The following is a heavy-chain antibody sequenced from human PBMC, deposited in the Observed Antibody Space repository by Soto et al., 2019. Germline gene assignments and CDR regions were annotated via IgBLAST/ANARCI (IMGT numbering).Heavy chain of an antibody. CDR1: GYTFARYG. CDR3: AREGYCSSGSCALYAHDLVGMDF. D-gene: IGHD2-15*01. J-gene: IGHJ6*02. CDR2: ISAYNGNT. V-gene: IGHV1-18*04. Sequence: ASGKVCCEASGYTFARYGISCLRQSPGQRLEWMGWISAYNGNTNYAQKLQGRVTMTTDTSTNPAYMKLRSLTPDDTGVYYCAREGYCSSGSCALYAHDLVGMDFRGQGTTVIVS.